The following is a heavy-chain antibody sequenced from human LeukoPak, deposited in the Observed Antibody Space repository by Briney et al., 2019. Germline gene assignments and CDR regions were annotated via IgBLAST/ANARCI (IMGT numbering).Heavy chain of an antibody. CDR3: ARLLVPYGSGIGHWFDP. Sequence: PSETLSLTCAVYGGSFSGYYWSWIRQPPGKGLEWIGEINHSGSTNYNPSLKSRVTISVDTSKNQFSLKLSSVTAADTAVYYCARLLVPYGSGIGHWFDPWGQGTLVTVSS. CDR2: INHSGST. D-gene: IGHD3-10*01. CDR1: GGSFSGYY. V-gene: IGHV4-34*01. J-gene: IGHJ5*02.